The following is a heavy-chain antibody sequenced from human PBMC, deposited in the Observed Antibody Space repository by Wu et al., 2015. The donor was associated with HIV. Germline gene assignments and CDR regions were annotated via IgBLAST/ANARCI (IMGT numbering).Heavy chain of an antibody. CDR1: GYIFSDNY. D-gene: IGHD2-2*01. J-gene: IGHJ4*02. Sequence: QVQLVQSGAEVQKPGASVKVSCKASGYIFSDNYIHWVRQAPGQGLEWLGWISPDRGVTNIGEKFEGRLTLTRDTSINTVYMTLSRLRSDDTAVYYCAREPLGYCSSTSCYGVDYWGQGTLVTVSS. V-gene: IGHV1-2*02. CDR3: AREPLGYCSSTSCYGVDY. CDR2: ISPDRGVT.